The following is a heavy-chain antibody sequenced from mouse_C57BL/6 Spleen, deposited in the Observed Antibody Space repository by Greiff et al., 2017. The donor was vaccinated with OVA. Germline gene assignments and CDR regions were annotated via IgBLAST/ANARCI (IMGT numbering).Heavy chain of an antibody. CDR3: TRSGSLDC. J-gene: IGHJ2*01. V-gene: IGHV1-15*01. CDR2: IDPETGGT. CDR1: GYTFTDYE. D-gene: IGHD1-1*02. Sequence: VKLMESGAELVRPGASVTLSCKASGYTFTDYEMHWVKQTPVHGLEWIGAIDPETGGTAYNQKFKGKAILTADKSSSTAYMELRSLTSEDSAVYYCTRSGSLDCWGQGTTLTVSS.